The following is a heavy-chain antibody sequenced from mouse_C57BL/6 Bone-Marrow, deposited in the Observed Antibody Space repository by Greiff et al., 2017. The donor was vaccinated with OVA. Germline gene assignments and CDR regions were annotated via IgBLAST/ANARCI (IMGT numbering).Heavy chain of an antibody. CDR2: ILPGSGST. CDR1: GYTFTGYW. CDR3: ARSPIYDGYYVEDFDY. D-gene: IGHD2-3*01. J-gene: IGHJ2*01. V-gene: IGHV1-9*01. Sequence: QVQLQQSGAELMKPGASVKLSCKATGYTFTGYWIEWVKQRPGHGLEWIGEILPGSGSTNYTEKFKGKATFTADTSSNTAYMQLSSLTTEDSAIYYCARSPIYDGYYVEDFDYWGQGTTLTVSA.